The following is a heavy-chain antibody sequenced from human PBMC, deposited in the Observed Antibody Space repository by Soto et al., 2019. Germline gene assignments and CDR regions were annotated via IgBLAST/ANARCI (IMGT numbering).Heavy chain of an antibody. CDR1: GGSFSGYY. V-gene: IGHV4-34*01. CDR3: ASSGAIQTATFAY. D-gene: IGHD2-21*02. J-gene: IGHJ4*02. CDR2: INHSGST. Sequence: QVQLQQWGAGLLKPSETLSLTCAVSGGSFSGYYWSWIRQPPGKGLEWIGEINHSGSTNYNPSLKSQDTISVDTSKNQFSLKLSSVSAADTAVYYCASSGAIQTATFAYWGQGTLVTVSS.